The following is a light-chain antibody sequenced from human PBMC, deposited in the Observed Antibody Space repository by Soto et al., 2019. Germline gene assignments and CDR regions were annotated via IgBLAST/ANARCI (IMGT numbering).Light chain of an antibody. CDR1: GGDVGGYNY. CDR3: SSYTRSDTRV. V-gene: IGLV2-14*03. CDR2: DVS. Sequence: QSVLTQPASVSGSPGQSITISCTGTGGDVGGYNYVSWYQQHPGKAPKLMSYDVSNRPSGVSNRFSGSKSGNTASLTISGLQAEDEADYFCSSYTRSDTRVFGGGTKLTVL. J-gene: IGLJ2*01.